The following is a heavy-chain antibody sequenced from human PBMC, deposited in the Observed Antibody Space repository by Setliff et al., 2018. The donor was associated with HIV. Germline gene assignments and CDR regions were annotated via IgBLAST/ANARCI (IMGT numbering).Heavy chain of an antibody. CDR3: ARGGLEPIYYYYYMDV. CDR1: GGSFSGYY. Sequence: SETLSLTCAVYGGSFSGYYWSWIRQPPGKGLEWTGGINHSGRTKYNPSLKSRVTISVDTSKNQFSLKLSSVTAADTAVYYCARGGLEPIYYYYYMDVWGKGTTVTVSS. CDR2: INHSGRT. V-gene: IGHV4-34*01. J-gene: IGHJ6*03. D-gene: IGHD1-1*01.